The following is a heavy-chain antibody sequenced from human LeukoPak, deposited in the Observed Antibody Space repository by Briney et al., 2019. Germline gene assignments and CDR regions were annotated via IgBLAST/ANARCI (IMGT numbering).Heavy chain of an antibody. CDR1: GGSISSYY. J-gene: IGHJ5*02. D-gene: IGHD5-18*01. V-gene: IGHV4-59*01. CDR2: IYYSGST. CDR3: ARTYGYGLDP. Sequence: PSETLSLTCTVSGGSISSYYWSWIRQPPGKGLEWIGYIYYSGSTNYNPSLKSRVTISVDTSKYQFSLKLSSVTAADTAVYYCARTYGYGLDPWGQGTLVTVSS.